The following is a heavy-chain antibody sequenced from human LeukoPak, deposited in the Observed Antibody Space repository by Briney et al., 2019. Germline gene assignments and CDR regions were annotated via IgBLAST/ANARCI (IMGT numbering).Heavy chain of an antibody. V-gene: IGHV1-18*01. D-gene: IGHD3-16*01. CDR2: ISAYNGNT. CDR3: ARAMSTFGGVRNYFDS. Sequence: GASVKVSCKASGYTFTSYGISWVRQAPGQGLEWIGWISAYNGNTNYAQKLQGRVTMTTDTSTSTAYMELSSLRSEDTAVYYCARAMSTFGGVRNYFDSWGQGTLVTVSS. CDR1: GYTFTSYG. J-gene: IGHJ4*02.